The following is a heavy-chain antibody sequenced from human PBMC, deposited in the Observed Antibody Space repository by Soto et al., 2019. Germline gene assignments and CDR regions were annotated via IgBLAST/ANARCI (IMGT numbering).Heavy chain of an antibody. V-gene: IGHV3-48*02. Sequence: QPGGSLRLSCAASGFTFSSYSMNWVRQAPGKGLEWVSYISSSSSTIYYADSVKGRFTISRDNSKNSLYLQMNSLRDEDTAVYYCVWQEYSSSSDGIDVWGQGTTVTVSS. CDR1: GFTFSSYS. J-gene: IGHJ6*02. CDR3: VWQEYSSSSDGIDV. CDR2: ISSSSSTI. D-gene: IGHD6-6*01.